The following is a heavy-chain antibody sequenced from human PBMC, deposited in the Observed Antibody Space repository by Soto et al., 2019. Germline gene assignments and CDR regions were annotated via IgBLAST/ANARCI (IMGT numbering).Heavy chain of an antibody. D-gene: IGHD3-10*01. Sequence: EVQLLESGGGLVQPGGSLRLSCAASGFTFSSYAMSWVRQAPGKGLEWVSTFRGSGDGTYYADSVKGRFTVSRDNSNNQLYLQMNGLSAEDTAVYYCAKGPDPGAFDIWGQGTMVTVSS. CDR1: GFTFSSYA. CDR2: FRGSGDGT. CDR3: AKGPDPGAFDI. V-gene: IGHV3-23*01. J-gene: IGHJ3*02.